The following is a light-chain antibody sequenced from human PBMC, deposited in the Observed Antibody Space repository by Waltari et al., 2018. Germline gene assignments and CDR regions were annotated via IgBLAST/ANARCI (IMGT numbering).Light chain of an antibody. Sequence: QSALTQPASVSGSPGQSITIPCTGTTSDLGGYNYVSWYQQHPGKAPNLIIFDVSSRPSGVSNRFSGSKSANTASLIISGLQAEDEADYYCCSFTSSSTWVFGGGTKLTVL. CDR1: TSDLGGYNY. V-gene: IGLV2-14*03. CDR2: DVS. CDR3: CSFTSSSTWV. J-gene: IGLJ3*02.